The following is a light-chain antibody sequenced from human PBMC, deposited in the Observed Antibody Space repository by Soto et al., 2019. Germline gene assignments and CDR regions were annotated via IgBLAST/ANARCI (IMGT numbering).Light chain of an antibody. CDR3: QHYHNLPPFT. CDR1: QDIRTS. CDR2: GAS. J-gene: IGKJ3*01. V-gene: IGKV1-33*01. Sequence: DLQMTQSPSSLSASVGARVSITCQASQDIRTSLSWFQQKPGRAPKLLIYGASYLETGVPSRFRGSGSGTDFTFNISSPQPEDISTYYCQHYHNLPPFTFGPGTRVDVK.